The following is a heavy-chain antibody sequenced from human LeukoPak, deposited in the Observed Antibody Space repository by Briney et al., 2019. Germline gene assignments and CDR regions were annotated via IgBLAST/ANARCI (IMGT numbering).Heavy chain of an antibody. CDR1: GFTFSSYA. Sequence: GGSLRLSCAASGFTFSSYAMHWLRQAPGKGLEWVADISYGGSNKYYADSVRGRFTIARDNSKNTLYLQMNSLRAEDTAVYYCASPAPEGRGVLDAFDIWGQGTMVTVSS. V-gene: IGHV3-30*04. CDR2: ISYGGSNK. D-gene: IGHD3-10*01. J-gene: IGHJ3*02. CDR3: ASPAPEGRGVLDAFDI.